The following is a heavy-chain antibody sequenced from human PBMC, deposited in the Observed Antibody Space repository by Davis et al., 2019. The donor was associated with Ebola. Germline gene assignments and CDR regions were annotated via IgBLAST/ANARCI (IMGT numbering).Heavy chain of an antibody. D-gene: IGHD4-11*01. Sequence: GSLRLSCTVSGDSISSYYWSWIRQPPGKGLEWIGYIYYSGSTSYSPSLKSRVTISVDTSKNHFSLKLLSVTAADTAVYYCAREGVYSNYVYYYYGMDVWGQGTTVTVSS. CDR1: GDSISSYY. CDR3: AREGVYSNYVYYYYGMDV. V-gene: IGHV4-59*01. CDR2: IYYSGST. J-gene: IGHJ6*02.